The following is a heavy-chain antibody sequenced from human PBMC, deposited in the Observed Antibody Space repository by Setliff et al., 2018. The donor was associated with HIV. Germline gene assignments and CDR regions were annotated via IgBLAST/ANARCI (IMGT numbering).Heavy chain of an antibody. J-gene: IGHJ4*02. CDR1: GDTFTGHA. Sequence: GASVKVSCKISGDTFTGHAIVWVRQAPGQGLEWIGGIIPITGTIHFAQKFQDRITVTKDESTGTVYMELSSLRAEDTAVYYCARGGGGARRVIGSWGQGALVTVSS. CDR2: IIPITGTI. V-gene: IGHV1-69*05. CDR3: ARGGGGARRVIGS. D-gene: IGHD6-6*01.